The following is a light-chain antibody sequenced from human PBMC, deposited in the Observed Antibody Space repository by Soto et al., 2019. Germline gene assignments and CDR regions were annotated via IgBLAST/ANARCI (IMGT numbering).Light chain of an antibody. CDR3: QQYNNWPPLT. Sequence: EIVMTQSPATLSVSPGERATLSCRASQSVSSNLAWYHQKPGQAPRLLIYGASTRATGIPARFSGSGSGTEVTLTISSLQSEDFAVYYCQQYNNWPPLTFGGGTKVEIK. CDR2: GAS. CDR1: QSVSSN. J-gene: IGKJ4*01. V-gene: IGKV3-15*01.